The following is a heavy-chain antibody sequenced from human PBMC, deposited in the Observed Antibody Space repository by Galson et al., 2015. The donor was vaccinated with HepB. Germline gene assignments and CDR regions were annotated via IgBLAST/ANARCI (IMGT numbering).Heavy chain of an antibody. V-gene: IGHV1-2*02. CDR1: GYTFTGYH. Sequence: SVKVSCKASGYTFTGYHIHWVRQAPGQGLEWMGWINPNTGGTNYAQKFQGRVTMTRDTSVSTAYMELSRLRSDDTAVYFCARDFKWILVSYYYYYGMDIWGQGTTVTVS. J-gene: IGHJ6*02. D-gene: IGHD5-18*01. CDR2: INPNTGGT. CDR3: ARDFKWILVSYYYYYGMDI.